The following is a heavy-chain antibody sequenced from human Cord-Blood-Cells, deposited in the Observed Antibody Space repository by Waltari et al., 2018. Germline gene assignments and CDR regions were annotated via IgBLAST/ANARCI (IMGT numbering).Heavy chain of an antibody. CDR1: GGNFSSYA. CDR3: ARVDVDSSSWYGNNWFDP. D-gene: IGHD6-13*01. J-gene: IGHJ5*02. CDR2: IIPIFGTA. V-gene: IGHV1-69*01. Sequence: QVQLVQSGPEVKKPGSSVKVSCQASGGNFSSYAISWVRQAPGHGLEWMGGIIPIFGTANYAQKVQGRVTITADESTSTASMELSSLRSEDTAVYYCARVDVDSSSWYGNNWFDPWGQGTLVTVSS.